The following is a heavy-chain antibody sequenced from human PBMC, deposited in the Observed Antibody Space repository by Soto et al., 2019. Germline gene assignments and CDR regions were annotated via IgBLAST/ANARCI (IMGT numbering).Heavy chain of an antibody. CDR3: ARRPDFRDHGWFDP. D-gene: IGHD4-17*01. J-gene: IGHJ5*02. V-gene: IGHV4-39*01. CDR2: IHYSGET. CDR1: CGAIISTFYY. Sequence: ETLSLTCTVSCGAIISTFYYWGLLRQPPGRGLEWIANIHYSGETHYSPSLKSRVAISVDTSKSQFSLTLDSVTAADTAVYYCARRPDFRDHGWFDPWGQGILVTVSS.